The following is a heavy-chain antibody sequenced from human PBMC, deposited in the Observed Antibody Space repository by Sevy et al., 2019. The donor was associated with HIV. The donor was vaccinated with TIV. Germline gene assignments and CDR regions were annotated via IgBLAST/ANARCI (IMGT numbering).Heavy chain of an antibody. D-gene: IGHD2-2*01. J-gene: IGHJ5*02. CDR1: GGSITSGDYY. Sequence: SETLSLTCTVSGGSITSGDYYWTWIRQSPGKGLEWIGYIYYSGTTYYNPSLKSRVSISVDTSKNQFSLNLRSVTAADTAVYYCARYSISTSPHNWFDPWGQGALVTVSS. V-gene: IGHV4-30-4*01. CDR3: ARYSISTSPHNWFDP. CDR2: IYYSGTT.